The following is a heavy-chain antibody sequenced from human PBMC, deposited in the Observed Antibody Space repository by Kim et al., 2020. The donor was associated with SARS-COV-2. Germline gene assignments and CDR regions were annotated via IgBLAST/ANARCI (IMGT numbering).Heavy chain of an antibody. Sequence: ADSVKGRFTISRDNSKTTLDLQMNSLRAEDTAVYYCAKERGGSCYSDHDYWGQGTLVTVSS. J-gene: IGHJ4*02. D-gene: IGHD2-15*01. V-gene: IGHV3-23*01. CDR3: AKERGGSCYSDHDY.